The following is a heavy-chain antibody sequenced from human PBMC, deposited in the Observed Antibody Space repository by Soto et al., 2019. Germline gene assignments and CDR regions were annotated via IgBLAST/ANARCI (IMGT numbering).Heavy chain of an antibody. CDR2: INHSGST. CDR3: ARGVRGDIVVVPAAHDYYYYMDV. Sequence: QVQLQQWGAGLLKPSETLSFTCAVYGGSFSGYYWSWIRQPPGKGLEWIGEINHSGSTNYNPSLKSRVTISVDTSKNQFSLKLSSVTAADTAVYYCARGVRGDIVVVPAAHDYYYYMDVWGKGTTVTVSS. V-gene: IGHV4-34*01. J-gene: IGHJ6*03. CDR1: GGSFSGYY. D-gene: IGHD2-2*01.